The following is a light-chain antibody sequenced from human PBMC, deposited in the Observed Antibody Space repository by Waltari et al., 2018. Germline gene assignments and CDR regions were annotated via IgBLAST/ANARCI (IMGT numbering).Light chain of an antibody. J-gene: IGLJ3*02. CDR2: KNN. Sequence: QSVLTQPPSASGTPGQRVTISCSGSSSTIGSDYVYWFQQLPGTAPKLLIYKNNQRPSGVPYRFSGSKSGTSASLAISGLRSEDEADYYCASWDDSLSGWVFGGGTKLTLL. V-gene: IGLV1-47*01. CDR3: ASWDDSLSGWV. CDR1: SSTIGSDY.